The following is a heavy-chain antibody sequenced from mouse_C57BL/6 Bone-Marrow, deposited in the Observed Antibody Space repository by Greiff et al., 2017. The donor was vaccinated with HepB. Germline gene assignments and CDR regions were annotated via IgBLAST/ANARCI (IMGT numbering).Heavy chain of an antibody. CDR2: ITHSGET. J-gene: IGHJ1*03. CDR3: AGEKLDWYFDV. Sequence: LQESGPGLVKPSQSLFLTCSITGFPITSGYYWIWIRQSPGKPLEWMGYITHSGETFYNPSLQSPISITRETSKNQFFLQLNSVTTEDTAMYYCAGEKLDWYFDVWGTGTTVTVSS. V-gene: IGHV12-3*01. CDR1: GFPITSGYY.